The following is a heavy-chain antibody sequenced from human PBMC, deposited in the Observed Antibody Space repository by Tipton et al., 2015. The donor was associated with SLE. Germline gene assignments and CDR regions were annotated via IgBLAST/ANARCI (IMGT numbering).Heavy chain of an antibody. J-gene: IGHJ5*02. Sequence: SGFTFSSYGMHWVRQAPGKGLEWVAFIRYDGSNKYYADSVKGRFTISRDNSKNTLYLQMNSLRAEDTAVYYCAKGCIAARSGWFDPWGQGTLVTVSS. V-gene: IGHV3-30*02. D-gene: IGHD6-6*01. CDR1: GFTFSSYG. CDR3: AKGCIAARSGWFDP. CDR2: IRYDGSNK.